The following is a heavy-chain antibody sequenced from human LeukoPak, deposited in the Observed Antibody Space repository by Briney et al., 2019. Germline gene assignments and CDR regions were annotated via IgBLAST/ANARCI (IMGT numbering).Heavy chain of an antibody. CDR2: IYYSGST. D-gene: IGHD6-13*01. V-gene: IGHV4-59*08. Sequence: SETPSLTCTVSGGSISSYYWSWIRQPPGKGLEWIGYIYYSGSTNYNPSLKSRVTISVDTSKNQFSLKLSSVTAADTAVYYCARTQMEYSSSWYFDYWGQGTLVTVSS. CDR1: GGSISSYY. J-gene: IGHJ4*02. CDR3: ARTQMEYSSSWYFDY.